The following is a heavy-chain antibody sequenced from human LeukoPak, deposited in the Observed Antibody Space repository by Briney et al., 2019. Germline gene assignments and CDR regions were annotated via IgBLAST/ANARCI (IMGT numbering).Heavy chain of an antibody. J-gene: IGHJ6*02. Sequence: SETLSLTCTVSGGSISSYYWSWIRQPPGKGLEWIGYIYYSGSTNYNPSLQSRVAISVDTSKNQFSLKLSSVTAADTAVYFCARHRPKYYYYGMDVWGQGTTVTVSS. CDR3: ARHRPKYYYYGMDV. CDR1: GGSISSYY. V-gene: IGHV4-59*08. CDR2: IYYSGST.